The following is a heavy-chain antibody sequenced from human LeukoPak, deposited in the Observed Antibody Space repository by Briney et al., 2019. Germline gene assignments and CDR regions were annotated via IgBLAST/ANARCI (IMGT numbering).Heavy chain of an antibody. CDR1: GGSIRNDNYY. D-gene: IGHD4-23*01. J-gene: IGHJ4*02. CDR2: IYHTGST. Sequence: PSETLSLTCTVSGGSIRNDNYYWSWIRQHPGKGLESIGYIYHTGSTYYNPSLKSRVTISVDTSNNQFSLKLRSVTAADTAVYYCARDNRGYSVDYWGQGTLVTVSS. V-gene: IGHV4-31*03. CDR3: ARDNRGYSVDY.